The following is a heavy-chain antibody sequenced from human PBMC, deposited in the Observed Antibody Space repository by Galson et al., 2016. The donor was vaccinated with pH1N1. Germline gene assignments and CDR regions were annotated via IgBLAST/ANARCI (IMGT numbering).Heavy chain of an antibody. CDR2: IYYRGST. D-gene: IGHD1-7*01. V-gene: IGHV4-39*07. CDR1: GGSLSSSEYY. Sequence: ETLSLTCTVSGGSLSSSEYYWAWIRQSPGTGLEWIGSIYYRGSTYYNPSHKSRVSISVDRSTTQFSLNLSSVTAADTAVYYCTSIIGTTQYYYYRDVWGKGTTVTVSS. J-gene: IGHJ6*03. CDR3: TSIIGTTQYYYYRDV.